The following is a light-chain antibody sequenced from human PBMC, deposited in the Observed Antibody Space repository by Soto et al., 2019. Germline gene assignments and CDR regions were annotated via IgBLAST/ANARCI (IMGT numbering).Light chain of an antibody. CDR1: SSDVGAYNY. CDR3: CSYAGSYSVI. CDR2: DVT. Sequence: QSALTQPRSVSESPGQSVTISCTGTSSDVGAYNYVSWYQQHPGKAPKIMIYDVTKRPSGVPDRFSGSKSGNTASLTISGIQAEDEADYYCCSYAGSYSVIFGGGTQLTVL. V-gene: IGLV2-11*01. J-gene: IGLJ2*01.